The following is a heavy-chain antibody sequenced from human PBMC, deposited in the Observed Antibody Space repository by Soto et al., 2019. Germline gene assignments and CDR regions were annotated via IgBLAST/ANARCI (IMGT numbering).Heavy chain of an antibody. CDR3: ARENIVVVPAAPVYYYYYYMDV. D-gene: IGHD2-2*01. V-gene: IGHV3-7*01. Sequence: GGSLRLSCAASRFTFSSYWMSWVRQAPGKGLEWVANIKQDGSEKYYVDSVKGRFTISRDNAKNSLYLQMNSLRAEDTAVYYCARENIVVVPAAPVYYYYYYMDVWGKGTTVTVSS. J-gene: IGHJ6*03. CDR2: IKQDGSEK. CDR1: RFTFSSYW.